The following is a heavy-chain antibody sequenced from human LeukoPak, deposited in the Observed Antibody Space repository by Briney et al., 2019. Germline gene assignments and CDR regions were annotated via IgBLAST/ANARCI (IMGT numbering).Heavy chain of an antibody. V-gene: IGHV3-23*01. CDR1: GFIFNNYA. Sequence: GGSLRLSCAASGFIFNNYAMSWVRQAPGKGLEWVAGISGSADKSYYADSVRGRFTISRDNSRNTLYLQMHSLRADDTAVYYCARALSQELIRYSQDWGQGTLVTVSS. D-gene: IGHD2-15*01. CDR3: ARALSQELIRYSQD. CDR2: ISGSADKS. J-gene: IGHJ1*01.